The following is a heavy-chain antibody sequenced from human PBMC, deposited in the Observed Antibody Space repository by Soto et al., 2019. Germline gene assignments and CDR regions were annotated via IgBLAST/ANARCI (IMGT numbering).Heavy chain of an antibody. CDR2: ISGSGITT. Sequence: AGALRLSCAASGFIFDYYAMTWVRQAPGKGLEWVSSISGSGITTYYTYSGNRRFTISSDNSKNTLFLHMNILTAENTADFYGAILAPCRGDVGSHCSFGLDVWGQRIMVTV. D-gene: IGHD2-8*02. J-gene: IGHJ6*01. CDR3: AILAPCRGDVGSHCSFGLDV. CDR1: GFIFDYYA. V-gene: IGHV3-23*01.